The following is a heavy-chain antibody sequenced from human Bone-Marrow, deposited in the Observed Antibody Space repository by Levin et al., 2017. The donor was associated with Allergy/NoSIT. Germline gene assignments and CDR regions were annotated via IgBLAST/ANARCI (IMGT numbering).Heavy chain of an antibody. J-gene: IGHJ3*01. CDR3: AKDYLGYTYRYGALDL. CDR1: GGAFSDYY. CDR2: INHSGSK. Sequence: SETLSLTCAVYGGAFSDYYWTWIRQPPGKGLEWIGEINHSGSKGYGDSVKGRFTISRDNAKKSMSLQMNSLRPEDTALYYCAKDYLGYTYRYGALDLWGQGTMVTVSS. D-gene: IGHD5-18*01. V-gene: IGHV4-34*01.